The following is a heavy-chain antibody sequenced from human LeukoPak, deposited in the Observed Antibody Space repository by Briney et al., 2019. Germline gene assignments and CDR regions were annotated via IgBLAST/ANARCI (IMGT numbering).Heavy chain of an antibody. J-gene: IGHJ5*02. D-gene: IGHD3-10*01. Sequence: SETLSLTCIVSGGSLNSPNYYWGWIRQPPGKGLEWIGTIYYSGTTYYNPSLKSRLTISVDTSKTQFSLKLTSVTAADTAVYYCARHDYYGSLNWFDPWGQGTLITVSS. V-gene: IGHV4-39*01. CDR3: ARHDYYGSLNWFDP. CDR1: GGSLNSPNYY. CDR2: IYYSGTT.